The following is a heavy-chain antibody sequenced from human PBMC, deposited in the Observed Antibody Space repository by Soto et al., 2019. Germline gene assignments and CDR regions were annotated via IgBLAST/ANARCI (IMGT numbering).Heavy chain of an antibody. Sequence: EVQLVESGGGLVKPGGSLRLSCAASGFTFSSYSMNWVSQAPGKGLEWVSSISSSSSYIYYADSVKGRFTISRDNAKNSLDRQMNSLRAEDKAVYYCARADDLRLAPFDYWGQGTRVAVAS. J-gene: IGHJ4*02. V-gene: IGHV3-21*01. CDR2: ISSSSSYI. D-gene: IGHD3-3*01. CDR3: ARADDLRLAPFDY. CDR1: GFTFSSYS.